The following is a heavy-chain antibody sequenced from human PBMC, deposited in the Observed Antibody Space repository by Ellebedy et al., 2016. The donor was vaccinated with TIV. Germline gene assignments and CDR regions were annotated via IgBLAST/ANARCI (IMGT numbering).Heavy chain of an antibody. D-gene: IGHD3-10*01. CDR1: GYTFTSYG. CDR2: ISAYNGNT. Sequence: AVSVKVSCKASGYTFTSYGISWVRQAPGQGLEWMGWISAYNGNTNYAQKLQGRVTMTTDTSTSTAYMELRSLRSDDTAVYFCARYSGSGTYYRNGMDVWGQGTTVTVSS. V-gene: IGHV1-18*01. J-gene: IGHJ6*02. CDR3: ARYSGSGTYYRNGMDV.